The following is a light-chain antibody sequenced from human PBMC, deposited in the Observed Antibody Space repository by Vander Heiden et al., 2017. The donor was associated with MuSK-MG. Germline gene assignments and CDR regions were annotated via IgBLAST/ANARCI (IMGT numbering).Light chain of an antibody. Sequence: QTVVTQEPSFSVSPGGTVTLTCGLSSGSVSTSYYPSWYQQTPGQAPRPLIYSTSTRSSGVPDRFSGSILGNKAALTIPGAQADDESDYYCVLFMGSYVVFGGGTKLTVL. J-gene: IGLJ2*01. CDR2: STS. CDR3: VLFMGSYVV. V-gene: IGLV8-61*01. CDR1: SGSVSTSYY.